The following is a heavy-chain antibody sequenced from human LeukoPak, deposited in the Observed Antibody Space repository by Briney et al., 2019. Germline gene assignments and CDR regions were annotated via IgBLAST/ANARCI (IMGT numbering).Heavy chain of an antibody. J-gene: IGHJ6*03. CDR1: GYSYTHFY. CDR2: FDPEDDET. D-gene: IGHD6-13*01. Sequence: VKGSCKVSGYSYTHFYVQWIQQAPGKGLEWMGLFDPEDDETIYPEKFQGSVTITADTSRDTSYRSLSSLRPEDTAVYYCAVTAAGRDYMDVWGKGTTVTVSS. CDR3: AVTAAGRDYMDV. V-gene: IGHV1-69-2*01.